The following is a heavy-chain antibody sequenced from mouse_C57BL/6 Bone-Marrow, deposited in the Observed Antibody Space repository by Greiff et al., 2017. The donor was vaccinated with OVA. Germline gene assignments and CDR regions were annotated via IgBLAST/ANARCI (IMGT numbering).Heavy chain of an antibody. CDR2: INPSTGGT. CDR3: ARRDGYDNYYAMDY. Sequence: EVQLQQSGPELVKPGASVKISCKASGYSFTGYYMNWVKQSPEKSLEWIGEINPSTGGTTYNQKFKAKATLTVDKSSSTAYMQLKSLTSEDSAVYYCARRDGYDNYYAMDYWGQGTSVTVSS. D-gene: IGHD2-2*01. V-gene: IGHV1-42*01. J-gene: IGHJ4*01. CDR1: GYSFTGYY.